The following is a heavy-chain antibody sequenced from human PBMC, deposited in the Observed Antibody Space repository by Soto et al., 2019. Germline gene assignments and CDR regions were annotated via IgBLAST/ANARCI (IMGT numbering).Heavy chain of an antibody. CDR1: GGSISSSSYY. D-gene: IGHD3-3*01. J-gene: IGHJ4*02. CDR3: AKSSVYDFWSGYDY. CDR2: VFYSGST. V-gene: IGHV4-39*01. Sequence: SETLSLTCTVSGGSISSSSYYWGWIRQPPGKGLEWIGSVFYSGSTYYNPSLKSRVTISVDSSKNQFSLKLSSVTAADTAVYYCAKSSVYDFWSGYDYWGQGTLVTVSS.